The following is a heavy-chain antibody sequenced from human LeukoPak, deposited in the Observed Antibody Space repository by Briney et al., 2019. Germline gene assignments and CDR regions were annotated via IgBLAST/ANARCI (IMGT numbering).Heavy chain of an antibody. CDR1: GGSISSYY. V-gene: IGHV4-4*07. D-gene: IGHD3-22*01. CDR2: IYTSGST. J-gene: IGHJ3*02. CDR3: ARDQTYYDSRGYSLYAFDI. Sequence: PSETLSFTCTVSGGSISSYYWSWIRQPAGKGLEWIGRIYTSGSTNYNPSLKSRVTMSVDTSKNQFSLKLSSVTAADTAVYYCARDQTYYDSRGYSLYAFDIWGKGTMVTVSS.